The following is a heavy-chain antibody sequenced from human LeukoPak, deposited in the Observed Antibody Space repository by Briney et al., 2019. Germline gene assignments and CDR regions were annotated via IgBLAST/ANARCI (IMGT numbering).Heavy chain of an antibody. CDR3: AKDRNGIAAIGYYFDY. D-gene: IGHD6-13*01. CDR1: GFTFSSYA. Sequence: PGGSLRLSCAASGFTFSSYAMSWVRQAPGKGLEWVSAISGSGGSTYYADSVKGRFTISRDNSKNTLYLQMNSLRAEDTAVYYCAKDRNGIAAIGYYFDYWGQGTLVTVSS. J-gene: IGHJ4*02. CDR2: ISGSGGST. V-gene: IGHV3-23*01.